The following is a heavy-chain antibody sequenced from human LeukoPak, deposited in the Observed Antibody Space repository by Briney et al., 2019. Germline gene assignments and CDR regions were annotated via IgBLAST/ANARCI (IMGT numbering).Heavy chain of an antibody. CDR1: GFTFSSYA. Sequence: GGSLRLSCAASGFTFSSYAMSWVRQAPGKGLEWVSAISGSGGSTYYADSVKGRFTISRDSSKNTLYLQMNSLRAEDTAVYYCAKGDSSSWYGRAVDYWGQGTLVTVSS. CDR3: AKGDSSSWYGRAVDY. D-gene: IGHD6-13*01. J-gene: IGHJ4*02. CDR2: ISGSGGST. V-gene: IGHV3-23*01.